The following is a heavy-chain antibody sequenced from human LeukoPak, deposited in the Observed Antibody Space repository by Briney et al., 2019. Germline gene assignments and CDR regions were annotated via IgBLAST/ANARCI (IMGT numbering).Heavy chain of an antibody. Sequence: GGSLRLSCAASGFTFSSYSMNWVRQAPGKGLEWVSSISSSSSYIYYADSVKGRFTISRDNAKNSLYLQMNSLRAEDTAVYYCARDSLAPHGATEHWGQGTLVTVSS. V-gene: IGHV3-21*01. CDR2: ISSSSSYI. D-gene: IGHD4-17*01. J-gene: IGHJ4*02. CDR1: GFTFSSYS. CDR3: ARDSLAPHGATEH.